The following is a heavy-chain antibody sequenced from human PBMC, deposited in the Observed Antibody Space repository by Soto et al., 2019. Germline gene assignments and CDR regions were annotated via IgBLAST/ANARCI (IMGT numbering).Heavy chain of an antibody. CDR3: ARASGKVEDAFDI. CDR2: IYYSGST. D-gene: IGHD3-10*01. V-gene: IGHV4-30-4*01. J-gene: IGHJ3*02. Sequence: SETLSLTCTVSGGSIRSGDYYWSWIRQPPGKGLEWIGYIYYSGSTYYNPSLKSRVTISVDTSKNQFSLKLSSVTAADTAVYYCARASGKVEDAFDIWGQGTMVTVSS. CDR1: GGSIRSGDYY.